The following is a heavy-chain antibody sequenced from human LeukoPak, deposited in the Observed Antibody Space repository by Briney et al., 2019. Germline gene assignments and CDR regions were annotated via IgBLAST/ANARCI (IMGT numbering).Heavy chain of an antibody. CDR2: ISSSSSTI. V-gene: IGHV3-48*01. CDR3: AREVSSGWYYFDY. J-gene: IGHJ4*02. CDR1: GFTFSSYS. D-gene: IGHD6-19*01. Sequence: GGSLRLSCAASGFTFSSYSMNWVRQAPGKGLEWVSYISSSSSTIYYADSVKGRFTISRDNAKNTLYLQMNSLRAEDTAVYYCAREVSSGWYYFDYWGQGTLVTVSS.